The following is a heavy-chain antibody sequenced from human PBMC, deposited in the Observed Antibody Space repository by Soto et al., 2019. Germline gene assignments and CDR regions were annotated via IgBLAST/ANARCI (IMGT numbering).Heavy chain of an antibody. J-gene: IGHJ4*02. V-gene: IGHV1-3*01. CDR2: INAGNGNT. CDR1: GYTFTSYA. CDR3: ATPGSGGIRYYFDY. D-gene: IGHD6-19*01. Sequence: QVQLVQSGAEVKKPGASVKVSCKASGYTFTSYAMHWVRQAPGQRLEWMGWINAGNGNTKYSQKFQGRVTITRDTSASTAYMELSSLRSEDTAVYYCATPGSGGIRYYFDYWGQGPLVTVSS.